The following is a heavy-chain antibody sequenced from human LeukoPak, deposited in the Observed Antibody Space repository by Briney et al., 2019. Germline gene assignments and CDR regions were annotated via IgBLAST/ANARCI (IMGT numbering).Heavy chain of an antibody. J-gene: IGHJ6*02. V-gene: IGHV4-59*08. CDR2: IHYSGST. CDR1: GGSINNYY. D-gene: IGHD2-2*01. Sequence: SETLSLTCTVSGGSINNYYWSWIRQPPGKGLEWIGYIHYSGSTSYNPSLKSRVTMSLDTSKKQFSLYLSSVTVADTAVYYCARRGEGPGSRYQYAMDVWGHGTTVTVSS. CDR3: ARRGEGPGSRYQYAMDV.